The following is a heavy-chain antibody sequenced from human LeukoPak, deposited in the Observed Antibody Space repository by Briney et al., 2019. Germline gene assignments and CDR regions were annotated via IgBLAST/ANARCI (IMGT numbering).Heavy chain of an antibody. V-gene: IGHV3-7*01. CDR1: GFSFSAYW. J-gene: IGHJ4*02. D-gene: IGHD2-15*01. CDR2: INPAGSET. CDR3: ARFGYVAAVDV. Sequence: GGSLRLSCAASGFSFSAYWMTWVRQAPGTGPEWVANINPAGSETYYVDPVKGRFSISRDNAKNLVYLQMNSLRAEDMAVYHCARFGYVAAVDVWGQGTPVTVSS.